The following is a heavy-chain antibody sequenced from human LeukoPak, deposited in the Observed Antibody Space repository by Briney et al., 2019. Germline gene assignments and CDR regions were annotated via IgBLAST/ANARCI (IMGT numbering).Heavy chain of an antibody. CDR2: ISSSSSYI. CDR1: GFTFSSYS. J-gene: IGHJ4*02. CDR3: ARDWGGSSWYCDY. V-gene: IGHV3-21*01. Sequence: GGSLRLSCAASGFTFSSYSMNWVRQAPGKGLEWVSSISSSSSYIYYADSVKGRFTISRDNAKNSLYLQMNSLRAEDTAVYYCARDWGGSSWYCDYWGQGTLVTVSS. D-gene: IGHD6-13*01.